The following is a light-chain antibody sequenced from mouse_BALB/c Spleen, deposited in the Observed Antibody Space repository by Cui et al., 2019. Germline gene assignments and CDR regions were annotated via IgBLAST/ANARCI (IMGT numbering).Light chain of an antibody. Sequence: NIVLTQSPASLAVSLGQRATISCSASESVDSYGNSFMHWYQQKPGQPPKLLIYLASNLESGVPARFSGSGSRTDFTLTIDPVEADDAATYYCQQNNEDPPTFGAGTKLELK. J-gene: IGKJ5*01. V-gene: IGKV3-10*01. CDR2: LAS. CDR3: QQNNEDPPT. CDR1: ESVDSYGNSF.